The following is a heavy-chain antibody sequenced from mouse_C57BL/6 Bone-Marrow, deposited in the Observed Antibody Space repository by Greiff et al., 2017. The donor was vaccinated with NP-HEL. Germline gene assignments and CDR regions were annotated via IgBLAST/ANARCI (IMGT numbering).Heavy chain of an antibody. J-gene: IGHJ3*01. CDR1: GYSFTGYY. CDR2: INPSTGGT. V-gene: IGHV1-42*01. D-gene: IGHD1-1*01. Sequence: DVQLQESGPELVKPGASVKISCKASGYSFTGYYMNWVKQSPEKSLEWIGEINPSTGGTTYNQKFKAKATLTVDKSSSTAYMQLKSLTSEDSAVYYCARRGLLRSWFAYWGQGTLVTVSA. CDR3: ARRGLLRSWFAY.